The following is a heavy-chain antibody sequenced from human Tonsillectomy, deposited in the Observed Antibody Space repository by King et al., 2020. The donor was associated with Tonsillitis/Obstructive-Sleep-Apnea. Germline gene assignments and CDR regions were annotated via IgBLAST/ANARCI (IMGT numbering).Heavy chain of an antibody. CDR3: ARLVGSTRGAFDI. J-gene: IGHJ3*02. CDR2: INHSGST. CDR1: GGSFSGYY. Sequence: VQLQQWGAGLLKPSETLSLPCAVYGGSFSGYYWSWIRQPPGKGLEWIGEINHSGSTNYNPSLKSRVTISVDTSKNQFSLKLSSVTAADTAVYYCARLVGSTRGAFDIWGQGTMVTVSS. V-gene: IGHV4-34*01. D-gene: IGHD2-8*02.